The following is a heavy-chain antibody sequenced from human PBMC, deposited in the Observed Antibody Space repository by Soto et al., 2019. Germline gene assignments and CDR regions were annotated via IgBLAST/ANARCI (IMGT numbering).Heavy chain of an antibody. CDR1: GFTFISYS. J-gene: IGHJ3*02. V-gene: IGHV3-48*01. Sequence: GGSLRLSCAVAGFTFISYSMNWVRQAPGKGLEWVSYISSSSSTIYYADSVKGRFTISRDNAKNSLYLQMNSLRAEDTAVYYCAKVITTEDAFDIWGQGTMVTVSS. CDR3: AKVITTEDAFDI. CDR2: ISSSSSTI. D-gene: IGHD4-17*01.